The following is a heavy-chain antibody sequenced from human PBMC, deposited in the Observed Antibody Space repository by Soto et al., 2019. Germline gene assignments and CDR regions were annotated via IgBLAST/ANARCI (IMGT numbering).Heavy chain of an antibody. CDR2: ISRIASTM. CDR3: ARESHSGSYPFFYYGRDV. CDR1: AFTSRRYE. Sequence: PGGSMTLSCAVSAFTSRRYEMNWVRPVQGEGLECVSEISRIASTMYYADSVKGRFTISRDNTKNSLYLQMNSLGAEDTAVYYCARESHSGSYPFFYYGRDVWGQGTTVTVSS. D-gene: IGHD1-26*01. J-gene: IGHJ6*02. V-gene: IGHV3-48*03.